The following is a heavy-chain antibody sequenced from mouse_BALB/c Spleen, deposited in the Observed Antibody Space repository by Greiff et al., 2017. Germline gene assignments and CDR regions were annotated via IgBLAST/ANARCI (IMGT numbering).Heavy chain of an antibody. CDR3: ARSGDGYPYYYAMDC. Sequence: VQLQQSGPGLVQPSQSLSITCTVSGFSLTSYGVHWVRQSPGKGLEWLGVIWSGGSTDYNAAFISRLSISKDNSKSQVFFTMNSLQANDTAIYYCARSGDGYPYYYAMDCWGQGTSVTVSS. J-gene: IGHJ4*01. D-gene: IGHD2-3*01. CDR1: GFSLTSYG. V-gene: IGHV2-2*02. CDR2: IWSGGST.